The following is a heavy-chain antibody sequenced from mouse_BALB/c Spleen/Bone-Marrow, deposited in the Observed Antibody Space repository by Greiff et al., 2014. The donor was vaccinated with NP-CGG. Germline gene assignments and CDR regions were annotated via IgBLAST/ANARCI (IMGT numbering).Heavy chain of an antibody. Sequence: EVKLMESGGGLVKPGGSLKLSCAASGFTFNDYYMYWVRQTPEKRLEWVVTISDAGSYTYYPDSVKGRFTISRDNAKNNLYLQMISLKSEDTAMYYCARDGDYRYAWFAYRGQGTLVTVST. CDR2: ISDAGSYT. CDR3: ARDGDYRYAWFAY. J-gene: IGHJ3*01. V-gene: IGHV5-4*02. D-gene: IGHD2-14*01. CDR1: GFTFNDYY.